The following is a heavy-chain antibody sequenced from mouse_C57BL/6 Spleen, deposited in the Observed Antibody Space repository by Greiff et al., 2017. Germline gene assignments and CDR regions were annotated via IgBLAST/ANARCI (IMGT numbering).Heavy chain of an antibody. J-gene: IGHJ1*03. CDR2: ISDGGSYT. CDR3: ARDSLFFITTVVATGYFDV. D-gene: IGHD1-1*01. Sequence: EVHLVESGGGLVKPGGSLKLSCAASGFTFSSYAMSWVRQTPEKRLEWVATISDGGSYTYYPDNVKGRFTISRDNAKKNLYLQMSHLKSEDTAMYYCARDSLFFITTVVATGYFDVWGTGTTVTVSS. CDR1: GFTFSSYA. V-gene: IGHV5-4*01.